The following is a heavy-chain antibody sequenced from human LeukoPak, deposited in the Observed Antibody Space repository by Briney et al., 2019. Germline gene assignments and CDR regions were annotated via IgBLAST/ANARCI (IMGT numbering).Heavy chain of an antibody. V-gene: IGHV4-39*01. D-gene: IGHD2-2*01. Sequence: PSETLSLTCAVYGGSFSGYYWGWIHQPPGKGLERIGSIYSSGSTSYNPSLKSRVTMSIDTSKNQFSLKLTSVTAADTAVYYCARHLGCLSSACPYDGFDIWGQGTMVTVSS. J-gene: IGHJ3*02. CDR1: GGSFSGYY. CDR2: IYSSGST. CDR3: ARHLGCLSSACPYDGFDI.